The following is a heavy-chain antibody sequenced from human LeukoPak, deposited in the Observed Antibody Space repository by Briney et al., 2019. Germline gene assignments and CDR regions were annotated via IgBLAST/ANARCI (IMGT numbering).Heavy chain of an antibody. CDR1: GYTFTSYY. Sequence: ASVKVSCKASGYTFTSYYMHWVRQAPGQGPEWMGIINPSGGSTSYAQKFQGRVTITRDTSASTAYMELSSLRSEDTAVYHCAREGREAFDIWGQGTKVTVSS. CDR3: AREGREAFDI. D-gene: IGHD5-24*01. CDR2: INPSGGST. V-gene: IGHV1-46*01. J-gene: IGHJ3*02.